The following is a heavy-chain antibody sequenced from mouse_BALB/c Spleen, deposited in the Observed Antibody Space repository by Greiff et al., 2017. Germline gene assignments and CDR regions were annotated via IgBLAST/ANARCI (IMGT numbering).Heavy chain of an antibody. J-gene: IGHJ4*01. D-gene: IGHD6-1*01. Sequence: EVKLMESGGGLVKPGGSLKLSCAASGFTFSSYAMSWVRQTPEKRLEWVASISSGGSTYYPDSVKGRFTISRDNARNILYLQMSSLRSEDTAMYYCARERSLLLDYWGQGTSVTVSS. V-gene: IGHV5-6-5*01. CDR2: ISSGGST. CDR3: ARERSLLLDY. CDR1: GFTFSSYA.